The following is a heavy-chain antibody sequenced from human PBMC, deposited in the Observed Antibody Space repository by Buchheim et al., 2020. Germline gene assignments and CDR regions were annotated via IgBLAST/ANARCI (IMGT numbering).Heavy chain of an antibody. CDR2: ISYTGII. CDR1: GGSISSYY. CDR3: AREVTVGFDF. J-gene: IGHJ4*02. V-gene: IGHV4-59*01. Sequence: QVQLQESGPGLVKPSETLSLTCTVSGGSISSYYWSWIRQPPGTGLEWIGFISYTGIINYNPSLTSRVPISLDTSKSQFSLRLSSVTAADTAVYYCAREVTVGFDFWGQGTL. D-gene: IGHD3-22*01.